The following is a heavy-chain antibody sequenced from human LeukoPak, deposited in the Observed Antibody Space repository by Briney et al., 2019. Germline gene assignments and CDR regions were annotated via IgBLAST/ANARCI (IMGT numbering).Heavy chain of an antibody. Sequence: ASVKVSCKASGYTFTSYDINWVRQATGQGLEWMGWMNPNSGNTGYVQKFQGRVTMTRNTSISTAYMELSSLRSEDTAVYYCARGPISRWFGELLGYYYGMDVWGQGTTVTVSS. V-gene: IGHV1-8*01. CDR2: MNPNSGNT. J-gene: IGHJ6*02. CDR3: ARGPISRWFGELLGYYYGMDV. D-gene: IGHD3-10*01. CDR1: GYTFTSYD.